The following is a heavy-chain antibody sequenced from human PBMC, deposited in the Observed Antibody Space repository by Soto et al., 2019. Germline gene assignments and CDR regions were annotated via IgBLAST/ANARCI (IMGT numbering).Heavy chain of an antibody. J-gene: IGHJ4*02. D-gene: IGHD6-25*01. V-gene: IGHV4-38-2*01. CDR2: IYHSGTT. Sequence: KPSETLSLTCGVSVYSINSDYYWVWIRHPPGMGLDWIGAIYHSGTTYYNPSLKSRVSISIDIHENQLSLKLSSVTSADSAVYYCARASHSGWNYVEHWGPVTLVTVSS. CDR1: VYSINSDYY. CDR3: ARASHSGWNYVEH.